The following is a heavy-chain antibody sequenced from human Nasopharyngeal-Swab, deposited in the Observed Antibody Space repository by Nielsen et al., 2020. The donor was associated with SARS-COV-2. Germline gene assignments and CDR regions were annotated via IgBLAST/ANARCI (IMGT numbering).Heavy chain of an antibody. Sequence: SETLSLTCTVSGGSMRSYYWGWIRQPPGKGLEWIGSVYFVGSPFYNPSLKSRVTISVDRSKKQFSLRLNSVTAADTAVYYCARVMVATTIWFDPWGRGTLVTVSS. D-gene: IGHD2-15*01. CDR3: ARVMVATTIWFDP. J-gene: IGHJ5*02. V-gene: IGHV4-39*07. CDR2: VYFVGSP. CDR1: GGSMRSYY.